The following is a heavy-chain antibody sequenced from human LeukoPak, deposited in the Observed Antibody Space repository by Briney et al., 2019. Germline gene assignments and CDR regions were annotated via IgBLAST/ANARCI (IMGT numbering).Heavy chain of an antibody. Sequence: GASVKASCKASGYSFTSKYMHWVRQAPGQGPEWMGIINPSGGSTSYPQKFQGRFTMTRDTSTSTVYMELSSLKSEDTAVYYCAGGQLWIFDYWGQGTLVTVSS. CDR1: GYSFTSKY. CDR3: AGGQLWIFDY. J-gene: IGHJ4*02. D-gene: IGHD5-18*01. V-gene: IGHV1-46*03. CDR2: INPSGGST.